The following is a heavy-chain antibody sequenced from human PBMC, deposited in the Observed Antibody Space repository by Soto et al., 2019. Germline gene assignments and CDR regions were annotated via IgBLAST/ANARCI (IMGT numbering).Heavy chain of an antibody. Sequence: DVQLVETGGGLIQPGGSLRLSCAASGFIVSSSYMSWVRQAPGKGLEWVSVIYSDGRTYYADYVKGRFTISIDNSKNPLYLQMNSLSAEDTAVYYCARCSGWYGQCYFDCWGQGTLVTVSS. CDR2: IYSDGRT. D-gene: IGHD6-13*01. CDR3: ARCSGWYGQCYFDC. V-gene: IGHV3-53*02. CDR1: GFIVSSSY. J-gene: IGHJ4*02.